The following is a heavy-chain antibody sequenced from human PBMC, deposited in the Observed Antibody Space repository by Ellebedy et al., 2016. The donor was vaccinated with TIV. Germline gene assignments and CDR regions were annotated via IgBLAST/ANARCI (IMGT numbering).Heavy chain of an antibody. J-gene: IGHJ4*02. CDR3: ARGDNYYYDSSGYYYTY. CDR1: GYTFTSYF. Sequence: ASVKVSCKASGYTFTSYFLYWVRQAPGQGLEGMGIINPASGNSNYAHKFQGRVTMTRDTSTSTVYMELSSLRSEDTAVYYCARGDNYYYDSSGYYYTYWGQGTLVTVSS. CDR2: INPASGNS. D-gene: IGHD3-22*01. V-gene: IGHV1-46*01.